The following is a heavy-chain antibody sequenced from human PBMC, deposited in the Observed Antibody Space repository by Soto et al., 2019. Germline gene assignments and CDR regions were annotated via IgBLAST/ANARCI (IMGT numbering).Heavy chain of an antibody. Sequence: PGGSLRLSCAASGFTFSDYYMSWIRQAPGKGLEWVSYISSSGSTIYYADSVEGRFTISRDNAKNSLYLQMNSLRAEDTAVYYCARDGWSGYQRHYYYYYGMDVWGQGTTVTVSS. CDR3: ARDGWSGYQRHYYYYYGMDV. D-gene: IGHD3-3*01. CDR1: GFTFSDYY. CDR2: ISSSGSTI. V-gene: IGHV3-11*01. J-gene: IGHJ6*02.